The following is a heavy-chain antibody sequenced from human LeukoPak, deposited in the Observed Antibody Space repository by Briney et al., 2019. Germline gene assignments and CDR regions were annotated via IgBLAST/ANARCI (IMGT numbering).Heavy chain of an antibody. D-gene: IGHD6-19*01. Sequence: SGPTLVKPTQPLTLTCTFSGFSLNTSGVGVGWIRQPPVKALEWLALIYWDDDKRYIPSLKSRLTITKDTSKNQVVLTMTNVDPVDTATYFCAHSGSDYYYFGMDVWGKGTTVTVSS. CDR3: AHSGSDYYYFGMDV. J-gene: IGHJ6*04. V-gene: IGHV2-5*02. CDR2: IYWDDDK. CDR1: GFSLNTSGVG.